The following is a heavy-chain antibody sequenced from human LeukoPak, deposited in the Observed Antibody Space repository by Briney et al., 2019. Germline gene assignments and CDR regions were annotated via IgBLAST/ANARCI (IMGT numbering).Heavy chain of an antibody. D-gene: IGHD5-24*01. CDR3: ARSVIEEMSATYNWFDP. Sequence: ASVKVSCKVSGYTLTELSMHWVRQAPGKGLEWMGGFDPEDGETIYAQKFQGRVTMTEDTSTDTAYMELSSLRSEDTAVYYCARSVIEEMSATYNWFDPWGQGTLVTVSS. CDR1: GYTLTELS. J-gene: IGHJ5*02. CDR2: FDPEDGET. V-gene: IGHV1-24*01.